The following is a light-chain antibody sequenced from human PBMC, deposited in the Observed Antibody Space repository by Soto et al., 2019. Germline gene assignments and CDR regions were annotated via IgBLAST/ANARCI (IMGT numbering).Light chain of an antibody. Sequence: EMVMTQSPATLSVSPGERATLSCRASQSVSSNLAWYQQKPGQAPRLLIYGASTRATGVPARFSGSGSGTEFTLTISSLQSEDFAVYHCQHYNSWPRTFGLGTKVESK. CDR1: QSVSSN. CDR3: QHYNSWPRT. CDR2: GAS. V-gene: IGKV3-15*01. J-gene: IGKJ1*01.